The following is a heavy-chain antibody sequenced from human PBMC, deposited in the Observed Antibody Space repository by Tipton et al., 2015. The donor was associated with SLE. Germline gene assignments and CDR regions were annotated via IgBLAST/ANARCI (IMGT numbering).Heavy chain of an antibody. CDR3: ARGGCSGRSCYPYYYGMDV. CDR1: GGSISSSSHY. CDR2: VYTTGSS. Sequence: TLSLTCTVSGGSISSSSHYWSWIRQPAGKGLEWIGHVYTTGSSNYNPSLESRVTIFLDTSKNQFSLKLTSVTAADTAVYYCARGGCSGRSCYPYYYGMDVWGPGTTVTVSS. J-gene: IGHJ6*02. D-gene: IGHD2-15*01. V-gene: IGHV4-61*09.